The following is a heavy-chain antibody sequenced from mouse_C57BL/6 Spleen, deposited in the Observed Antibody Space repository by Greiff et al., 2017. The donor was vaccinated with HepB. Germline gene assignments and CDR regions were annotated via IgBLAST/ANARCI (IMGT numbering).Heavy chain of an antibody. J-gene: IGHJ4*01. D-gene: IGHD1-1*01. CDR2: ISSGGSYT. CDR3: ARLITTVVASYYYAMDY. V-gene: IGHV5-6*01. CDR1: GFTFSSYG. Sequence: EVMLVESGRDLVKPGGSLKLSCAASGFTFSSYGMSWVRQTPDKRLEWVATISSGGSYTYYPDSVKGRFTISRDNAKNTLYLQMSSLKSEDTAMYYCARLITTVVASYYYAMDYWGQGTSVTVSS.